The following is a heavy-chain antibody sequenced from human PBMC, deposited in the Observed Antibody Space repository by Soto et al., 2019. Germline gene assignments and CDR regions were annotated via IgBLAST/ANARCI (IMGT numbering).Heavy chain of an antibody. CDR1: GGTFSSYT. D-gene: IGHD4-17*01. CDR3: AGTIYGDYVTFDY. Sequence: QVQLVQSGAEVKKPGSSVKVSCKASGGTFSSYTISWVRQAPGQGLEWMGRIIPILGIANYAQKFQGRVTXTXEXXTSTAYMELSSLRSEDTAVYYCAGTIYGDYVTFDYWGQGTLVTVSA. V-gene: IGHV1-69*02. J-gene: IGHJ4*02. CDR2: IIPILGIA.